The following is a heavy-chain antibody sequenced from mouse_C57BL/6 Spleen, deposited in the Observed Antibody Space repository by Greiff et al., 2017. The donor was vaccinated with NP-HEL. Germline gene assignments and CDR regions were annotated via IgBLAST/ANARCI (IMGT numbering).Heavy chain of an antibody. J-gene: IGHJ4*01. D-gene: IGHD1-1*01. CDR3: ASCDYYCSSSYAMDY. Sequence: VQLQQSGPVLVKPGASVKMSCKASGYTFTDYYMNWVKQSHGKSLEWIGVINPYNGGTSYNQKFKGKATLTVDKSSSTAYMELNCLTSEDSAVYYCASCDYYCSSSYAMDYWGQGTSVTVSS. CDR2: INPYNGGT. V-gene: IGHV1-19*01. CDR1: GYTFTDYY.